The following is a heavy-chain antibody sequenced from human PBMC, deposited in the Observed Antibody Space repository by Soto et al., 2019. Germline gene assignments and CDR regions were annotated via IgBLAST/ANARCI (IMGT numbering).Heavy chain of an antibody. J-gene: IGHJ4*02. CDR3: EKIDGYFDH. D-gene: IGHD3-22*01. V-gene: IGHV3-23*01. Sequence: GGSLRLSCAGSGFTFINTGMSWVRQAPGQGLEWVSAITGNGDTTYYADSVKGRFTISRDNSKSTLYLQMNSLRAEDTAVYYCEKIDGYFDHWGQGTLVTVS. CDR1: GFTFINTG. CDR2: ITGNGDTT.